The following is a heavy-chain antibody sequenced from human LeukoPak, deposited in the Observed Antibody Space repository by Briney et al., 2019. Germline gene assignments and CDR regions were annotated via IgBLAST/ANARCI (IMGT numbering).Heavy chain of an antibody. J-gene: IGHJ3*02. CDR3: ARSLTGYDAFDI. V-gene: IGHV3-30*04. Sequence: AGGSLRLSCAASGFTFNRHAMHWVRQAPGEGLEWVAVISYDKSYKEYTDSVKGRFTISRDNSRNTLFLEMNSLRTEDTAIYYCARSLTGYDAFDIWGQGTRVTVSS. CDR2: ISYDKSYK. D-gene: IGHD3-9*01. CDR1: GFTFNRHA.